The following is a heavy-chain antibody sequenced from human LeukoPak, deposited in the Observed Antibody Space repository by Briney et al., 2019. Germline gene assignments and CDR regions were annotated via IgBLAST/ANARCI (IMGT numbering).Heavy chain of an antibody. D-gene: IGHD2-21*02. Sequence: PSETLSLTCAVYGGSFSGYYWSWIRQPPGKGLEWIGEINHSGSTNYNPSLKSRVTISVDTSKNQFSLKLSSVTAADAAVYYCARDPPPYCGGDCYTSYYWGQGTLVTVSS. CDR3: ARDPPPYCGGDCYTSYY. J-gene: IGHJ4*02. CDR1: GGSFSGYY. V-gene: IGHV4-34*01. CDR2: INHSGST.